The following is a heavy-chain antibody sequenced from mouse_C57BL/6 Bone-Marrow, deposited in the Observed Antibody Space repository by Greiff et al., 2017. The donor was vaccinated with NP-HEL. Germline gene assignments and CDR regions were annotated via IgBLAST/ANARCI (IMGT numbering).Heavy chain of an antibody. Sequence: EVQLQQSGPELVKPGASVKMSCKASGYTFTDYNMHWVKQSHGKSLEWIGYINPNNGGTNYNQKFKGKSTLTVDKSSSTAYMQLSSLTSEDSAVYYCARYYSNYDYWGQGTTLTVSS. D-gene: IGHD2-5*01. CDR2: INPNNGGT. V-gene: IGHV1-22*01. CDR1: GYTFTDYN. CDR3: ARYYSNYDY. J-gene: IGHJ2*01.